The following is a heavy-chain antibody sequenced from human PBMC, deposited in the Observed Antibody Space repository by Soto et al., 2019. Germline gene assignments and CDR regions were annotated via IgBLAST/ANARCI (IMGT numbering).Heavy chain of an antibody. D-gene: IGHD4-17*01. Sequence: SETLSVTCNFSVVSISKYYWSWIRQPAGKGLGWIGRIYTSGITNYNPSLKSRVTLSVDTSKNQFSLKLSSVTAADTAVYYCARGNTVFDYWGQGTMVTVSS. CDR3: ARGNTVFDY. V-gene: IGHV4-4*07. J-gene: IGHJ4*02. CDR2: IYTSGIT. CDR1: VVSISKYY.